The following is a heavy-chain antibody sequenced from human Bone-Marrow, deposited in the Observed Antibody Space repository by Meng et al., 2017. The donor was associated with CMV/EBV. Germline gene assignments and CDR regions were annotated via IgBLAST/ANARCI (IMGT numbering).Heavy chain of an antibody. CDR2: INPNSGGT. CDR3: ARDSCSSTSCYIDYYGMDV. CDR1: GYTFTGYY. J-gene: IGHJ6*02. V-gene: IGHV1-2*02. D-gene: IGHD2-2*02. Sequence: ASVKVSCKASGYTFTGYYMHWVRQAPGQGLEWMGWINPNSGGTNYAQKFQGRVTMTRDTSISTAYMELSRLRSDDTAVYYCARDSCSSTSCYIDYYGMDVWGQGTTVTVSS.